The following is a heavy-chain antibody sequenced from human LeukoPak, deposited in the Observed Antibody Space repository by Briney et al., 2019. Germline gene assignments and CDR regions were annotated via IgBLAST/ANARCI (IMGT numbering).Heavy chain of an antibody. CDR3: AKTNSGSTRGWFDP. CDR1: GFSFSSYV. CDR2: ISASGGST. J-gene: IGHJ5*02. Sequence: GGSLRLSCAASGFSFSSYVMSWVRQAPGKGLEWVSSISASGGSTYYADSVKGRFTISRDSSKNTLYLQMNSLRAEDAAVYYCAKTNSGSTRGWFDPWGQGTLVTVSS. D-gene: IGHD1-26*01. V-gene: IGHV3-23*01.